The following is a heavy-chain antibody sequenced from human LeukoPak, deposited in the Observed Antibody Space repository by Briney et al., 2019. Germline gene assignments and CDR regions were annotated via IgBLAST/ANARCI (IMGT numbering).Heavy chain of an antibody. Sequence: SETLSLTCAVYGESLNSYYWSWVRQPPGEGLGWIGEIYESGTTEYNPSLKSRVTISMVPSKQQFSLSLSSVTAADTAVYYCARGAWATRLGSWGLGTPVIVSS. D-gene: IGHD2-15*01. J-gene: IGHJ4*02. CDR3: ARGAWATRLGS. V-gene: IGHV4-34*01. CDR2: IYESGTT. CDR1: GESLNSYY.